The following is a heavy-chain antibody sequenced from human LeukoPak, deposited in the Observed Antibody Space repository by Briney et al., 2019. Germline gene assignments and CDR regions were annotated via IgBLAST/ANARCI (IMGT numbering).Heavy chain of an antibody. CDR3: SGYSSGWYSGY. V-gene: IGHV3-23*01. D-gene: IGHD6-19*01. CDR1: GFTFSSYA. J-gene: IGHJ4*02. CDR2: ISGSGGST. Sequence: GGSLRLSCAASGFTFSSYAMSWVRQAPGKGLEWVSAISGSGGSTYYADSVKGRFTISRDNSKNTLYLQMNSLSAEDTAVYYCSGYSSGWYSGYWGQGTLVTVSS.